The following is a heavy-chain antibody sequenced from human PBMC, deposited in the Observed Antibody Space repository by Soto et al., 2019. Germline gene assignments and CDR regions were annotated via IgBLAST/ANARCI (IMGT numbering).Heavy chain of an antibody. CDR1: GFTFSSYG. D-gene: IGHD6-19*01. J-gene: IGHJ4*02. V-gene: IGHV3-33*01. CDR2: IWYDGSNK. Sequence: GGSLRLSCAASGFTFSSYGMQWVRQAPGKGLEWVAVIWYDGSNKYYAESVKGRFTISRDNSKNTLYLQMNSLRAEDTAVYYCARDSHVGSGWQLTANYWGQGTLVTVSS. CDR3: ARDSHVGSGWQLTANY.